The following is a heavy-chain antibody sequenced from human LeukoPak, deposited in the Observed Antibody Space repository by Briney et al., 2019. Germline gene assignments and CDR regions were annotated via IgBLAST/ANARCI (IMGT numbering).Heavy chain of an antibody. D-gene: IGHD6-19*01. CDR1: GFTFSAFG. V-gene: IGHV3-23*01. Sequence: GGSLRLSCAASGFTFSAFGMNWVRQAPGKGLEWVSTITNSGGSTYYVDSVKGRFTISRDNSKNTLYLQMNSLRAEDTALYYCAKGIAVAGSYYYGMDVWGQGTTVTVSS. CDR3: AKGIAVAGSYYYGMDV. J-gene: IGHJ6*02. CDR2: ITNSGGST.